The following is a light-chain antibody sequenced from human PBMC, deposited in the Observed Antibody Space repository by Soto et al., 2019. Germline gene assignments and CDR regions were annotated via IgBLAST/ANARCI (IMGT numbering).Light chain of an antibody. V-gene: IGKV3-15*01. Sequence: IMTQSPATLSVSPGETVTLSCRSRQSVTTNLAWYQQKPGQAPRLLIYGASTRATGIPTRFSGSGSGTEFTLTIRSLQSDDFAVYYWQQYNTFRFTFGPGPKVDIK. CDR2: GAS. CDR1: QSVTTN. J-gene: IGKJ3*01. CDR3: QQYNTFRFT.